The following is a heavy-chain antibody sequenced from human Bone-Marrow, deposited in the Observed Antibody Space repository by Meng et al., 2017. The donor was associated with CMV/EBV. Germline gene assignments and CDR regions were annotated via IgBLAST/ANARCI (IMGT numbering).Heavy chain of an antibody. CDR3: ARGPYYYDSSGYLDY. Sequence: SVKVSCKASGGTFSSYAISWVRQAPGQGLEWMGGIIPILGIANYAQKFQGRVTITADKSTSTAYMELSSLRSEDTAVYYCARGPYYYDSSGYLDYWGQGILVTVSS. V-gene: IGHV1-69*10. J-gene: IGHJ4*02. D-gene: IGHD3-22*01. CDR2: IIPILGIA. CDR1: GGTFSSYA.